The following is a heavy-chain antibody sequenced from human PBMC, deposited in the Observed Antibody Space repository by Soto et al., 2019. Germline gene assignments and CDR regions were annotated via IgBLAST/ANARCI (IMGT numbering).Heavy chain of an antibody. D-gene: IGHD2-2*01. CDR3: AKGVPAAILILPYYYYGMDV. CDR2: IGLGSSTK. Sequence: HPGGSLRLSCAASGFTFGASNLQWVRQASGKGLEWVSYIGLGSSTKYYADSVEGRFTISRDNSKNTLYLQMNSLRAEDTAVYYCAKGVPAAILILPYYYYGMDVWGQGTTVTVSS. CDR1: GFTFGASN. V-gene: IGHV3-48*01. J-gene: IGHJ6*02.